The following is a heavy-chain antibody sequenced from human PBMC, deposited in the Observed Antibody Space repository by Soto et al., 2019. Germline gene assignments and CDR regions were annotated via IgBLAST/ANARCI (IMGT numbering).Heavy chain of an antibody. CDR1: GFTFSSYW. D-gene: IGHD2-21*02. Sequence: EVQLVESGGGLVQPGGSLRLSCAASGFTFSSYWMHWVRQAPGKGLVWVSRINSDGSSTSYADSVKGRFTISRDNAKNTLYLQMNSLRAEDTAVYYCARPXPYCGGDCPDSWGQGTLATVSS. CDR2: INSDGSST. V-gene: IGHV3-74*01. J-gene: IGHJ4*02. CDR3: ARPXPYCGGDCPDS.